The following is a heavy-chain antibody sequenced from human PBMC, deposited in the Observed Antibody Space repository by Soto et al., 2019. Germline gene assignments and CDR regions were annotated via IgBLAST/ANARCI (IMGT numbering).Heavy chain of an antibody. CDR3: ARDNYGGIDS. CDR1: GVSISSGGYY. CDR2: IYYSGST. D-gene: IGHD4-17*01. V-gene: IGHV4-31*03. Sequence: QVQLQESGPGLVKPSQTLSLTCTVSGVSISSGGYYWSWIRQHPGKGLEWIGYIYYSGSTYYNPSSKSRVTISVDPSKNQFSLELSSVTAADTAVYYCARDNYGGIDSWGQGTLVTVSS. J-gene: IGHJ5*01.